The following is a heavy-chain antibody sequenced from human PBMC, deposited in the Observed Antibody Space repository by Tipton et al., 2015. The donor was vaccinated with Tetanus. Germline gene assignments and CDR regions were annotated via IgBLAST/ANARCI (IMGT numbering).Heavy chain of an antibody. J-gene: IGHJ4*02. Sequence: QSGPEVKKPGSSVKVSCKASGGGFRNYALNWVRQAPGQGLEWMGGIIPGVTTANYAQKFQDRVTITADESTSTVNMELSRLRSDDTAVYYCARPDRYCSGGSCYLALDYWGQGTLVTVSS. D-gene: IGHD2-15*01. CDR3: ARPDRYCSGGSCYLALDY. CDR1: GGGFRNYA. CDR2: IIPGVTTA. V-gene: IGHV1-69*01.